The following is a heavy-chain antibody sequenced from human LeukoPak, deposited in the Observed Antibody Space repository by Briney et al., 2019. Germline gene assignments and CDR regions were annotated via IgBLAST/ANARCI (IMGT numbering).Heavy chain of an antibody. D-gene: IGHD5-18*01. CDR2: IYYSGST. V-gene: IGHV4-39*01. CDR1: GGYFGGYY. Sequence: PSETLSLTCAVYGGYFGGYYWGWIRQPPGKGLEWIGSIYYSGSTYYNPSLKSRVTISVDTSKNQFSLKLSSVTAADTAVYYCARTGNRGYSYPYDYWGQGTLVTVSS. CDR3: ARTGNRGYSYPYDY. J-gene: IGHJ4*02.